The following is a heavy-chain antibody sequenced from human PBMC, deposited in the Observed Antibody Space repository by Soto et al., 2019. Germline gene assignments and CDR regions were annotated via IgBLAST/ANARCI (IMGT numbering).Heavy chain of an antibody. J-gene: IGHJ6*03. D-gene: IGHD2-2*01. CDR3: ARGVHCSSTSCYFRSYYYHMDV. CDR1: GWSFSGYY. V-gene: IGHV4-34*01. CDR2: INHSGST. Sequence: PSETLSLTCAVYGWSFSGYYWSWIRQPPGKGLEWIGEINHSGSTNYNPSLKSRVTISVDTSKNQFSLKLSSVTAADTAVYYCARGVHCSSTSCYFRSYYYHMDVWGKGTTVTVSS.